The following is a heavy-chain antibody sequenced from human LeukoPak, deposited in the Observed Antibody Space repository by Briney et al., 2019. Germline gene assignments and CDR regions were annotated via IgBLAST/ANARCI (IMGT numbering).Heavy chain of an antibody. CDR3: ARRGDCNRSTCYELDH. D-gene: IGHD2-2*01. J-gene: IGHJ4*02. V-gene: IGHV3-21*01. CDR2: ISSSSSYI. CDR1: GFTFSSYS. Sequence: GGSLRLSCAASGFTFSSYSMNWVRQAPGKGLEWVSSISSSSSYIYYADSVKGRFTISRDNAKNSLYLQMNSLRAEDTAVYYCARRGDCNRSTCYELDHWGQGTLVTVSS.